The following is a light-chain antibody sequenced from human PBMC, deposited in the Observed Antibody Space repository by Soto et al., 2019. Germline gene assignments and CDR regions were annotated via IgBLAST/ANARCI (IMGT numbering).Light chain of an antibody. V-gene: IGKV2-28*01. CDR2: LGS. CDR1: QSLLHSNGYNY. Sequence: DIVMTQSPLSLPVTPGEPASISCRSSQSLLHSNGYNYLDWYLQKPGQSPQLLINLGSNRASGVPDRFSDSGSGTDFTLKISRVEGKDVGVYYCMRALQTPWTFGQGTKVEI. CDR3: MRALQTPWT. J-gene: IGKJ1*01.